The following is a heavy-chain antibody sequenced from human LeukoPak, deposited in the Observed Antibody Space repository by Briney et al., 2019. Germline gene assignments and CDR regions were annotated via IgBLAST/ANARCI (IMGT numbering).Heavy chain of an antibody. CDR3: AKDRYSSSSPVDY. CDR1: GFTFSSYG. D-gene: IGHD6-6*01. Sequence: GGSLRLSCAASGFTFSSYGMHWVRQAPGKGLEWVAVISYDGSNKYYADSVKGRFTISRDNSKNTLYLQMNSLRAEDTAVYYCAKDRYSSSSPVDYWGQGTLVTVSS. CDR2: ISYDGSNK. V-gene: IGHV3-30*18. J-gene: IGHJ4*02.